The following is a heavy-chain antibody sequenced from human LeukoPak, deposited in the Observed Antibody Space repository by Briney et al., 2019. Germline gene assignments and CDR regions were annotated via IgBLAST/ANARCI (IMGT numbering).Heavy chain of an antibody. V-gene: IGHV4-59*12. J-gene: IGHJ5*02. Sequence: PSETLSLTCTVSGGSISSYYWSWIRQPPGKGLEWIGYIYDSGSTNYNPSLKSRVTISVDTSKNQFSLKLSSVTAADTAVYYCARDLSGDEGNWFDPWGQGTLVTVSS. CDR2: IYDSGST. CDR1: GGSISSYY. CDR3: ARDLSGDEGNWFDP. D-gene: IGHD4-17*01.